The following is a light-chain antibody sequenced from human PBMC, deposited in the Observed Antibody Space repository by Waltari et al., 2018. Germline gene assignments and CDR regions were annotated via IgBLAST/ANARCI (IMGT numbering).Light chain of an antibody. CDR1: QSLLYSSNRANY. V-gene: IGKV4-1*01. Sequence: DIVMTQSPDSLAVSLGERATINCKSSQSLLYSSNRANYLAWYQQKPGQPPKLLIYWASARYSGVPDRCSGSGSGTDFTLTISNLQAEDAAVDHGQQYYSDPLTFGGGTKVEI. CDR3: QQYYSDPLT. CDR2: WAS. J-gene: IGKJ4*01.